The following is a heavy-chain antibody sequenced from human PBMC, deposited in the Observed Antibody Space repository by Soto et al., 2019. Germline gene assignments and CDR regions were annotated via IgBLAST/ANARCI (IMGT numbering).Heavy chain of an antibody. V-gene: IGHV4-34*01. J-gene: IGHJ6*03. D-gene: IGHD2-2*03. CDR2: INHSRST. CDR1: GGSFSGYY. CDR3: ARIGYCSSTSCPTYYYYMDV. Sequence: QVQLQQWGAGLLKPSETLSLTCAVSGGSFSGYYWSWIRHPPAKGLDLLGEINHSRSTHYNPPLKSRVLISVDTSKNQFSLKLISVPAADTAVYYCARIGYCSSTSCPTYYYYMDVWGKGTTVTVSS.